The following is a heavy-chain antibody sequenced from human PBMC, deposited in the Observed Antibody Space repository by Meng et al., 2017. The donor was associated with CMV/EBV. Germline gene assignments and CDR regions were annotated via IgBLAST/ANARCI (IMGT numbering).Heavy chain of an antibody. J-gene: IGHJ6*02. Sequence: GESLKISCAASGFTFSDYYMSWIRQAPGKGLEWVPYISSSGSTIYYAASVKGRFTISRDNTKNSLYLQMNSLRDEDTAVYYCAREAVDDFWSGYYYYGMDVWGQGTTVTVSS. CDR1: GFTFSDYY. D-gene: IGHD3-3*01. CDR2: ISSSGSTI. CDR3: AREAVDDFWSGYYYYGMDV. V-gene: IGHV3-11*01.